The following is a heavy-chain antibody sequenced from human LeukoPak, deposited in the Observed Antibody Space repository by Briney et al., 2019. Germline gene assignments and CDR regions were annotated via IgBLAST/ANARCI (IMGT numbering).Heavy chain of an antibody. CDR3: ARRPPITMIVAGYFDY. D-gene: IGHD3-22*01. CDR1: GGSISSYY. V-gene: IGHV4-59*06. CDR2: IYYSGST. Sequence: PSETLSLTCTVSGGSISSYYWSWIRQHPGKGLEWIGYIYYSGSTYYNPSLKSRVTISVDTSKNQFSLKLSSVTAADTAVYYCARRPPITMIVAGYFDYWGQGTLVTVSS. J-gene: IGHJ4*02.